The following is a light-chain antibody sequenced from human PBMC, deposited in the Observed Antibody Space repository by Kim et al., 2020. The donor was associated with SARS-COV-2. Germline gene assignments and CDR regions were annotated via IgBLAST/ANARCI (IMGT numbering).Light chain of an antibody. J-gene: IGLJ3*02. CDR3: QVWDSSSDHPV. V-gene: IGLV3-21*04. CDR1: NVGSKS. CDR2: YDS. Sequence: AQGKTARITCGGNNVGSKSVHWYQQRRGQAPVLVIYYDSDRPSGIPERFSGSNSGNTATLTISRVEAGDEADHYCQVWDSSSDHPVFGGGTQLTVL.